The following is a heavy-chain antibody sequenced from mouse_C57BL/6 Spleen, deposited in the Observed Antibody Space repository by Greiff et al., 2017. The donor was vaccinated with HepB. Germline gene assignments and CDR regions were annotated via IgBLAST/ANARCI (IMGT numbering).Heavy chain of an antibody. J-gene: IGHJ4*01. CDR1: GFTFSDYG. CDR3: ARRRGYYYAMDY. CDR2: ISSGSSTI. Sequence: EVKVVESGGGLVKPGGSLKLSCAASGFTFSDYGMHWVRQAPEKGLEWVAYISSGSSTIYYADTVKGRFTISRDNAKNTLFLQMTSLRSEDTAMYYCARRRGYYYAMDYWGQGTSVTVSS. D-gene: IGHD3-1*01. V-gene: IGHV5-17*01.